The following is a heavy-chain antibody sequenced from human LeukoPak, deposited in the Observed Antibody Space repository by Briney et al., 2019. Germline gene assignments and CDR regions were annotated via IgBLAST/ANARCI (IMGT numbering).Heavy chain of an antibody. V-gene: IGHV1-3*01. Sequence: ASVKVSCKASGYTFTSYAMHWVRQAPGQRLEWMGWIIAGNGNTKYSQKFQGRVTITRDTSASTAYMELSSLRSEDTAVYYCARESGGWYGVYYYYYYGMDVWGQGTTVTVSS. CDR3: ARESGGWYGVYYYYYYGMDV. J-gene: IGHJ6*02. CDR2: IIAGNGNT. CDR1: GYTFTSYA. D-gene: IGHD6-19*01.